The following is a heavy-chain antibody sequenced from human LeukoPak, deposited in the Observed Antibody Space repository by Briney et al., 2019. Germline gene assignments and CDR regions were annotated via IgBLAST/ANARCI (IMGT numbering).Heavy chain of an antibody. CDR1: GFTFSSYS. J-gene: IGHJ4*02. D-gene: IGHD5-18*01. CDR3: ARALSYSYGSMDF. V-gene: IGHV3-21*01. CDR2: ISSGSKYI. Sequence: GGSLRLSCADSGFTFSSYSMNWVRQAPGKGLEWVSSISSGSKYIYNADSMKGRFTISRDNAKNSLYLQMNSLRAGDTAVYYCARALSYSYGSMDFWGQGTLVIVSS.